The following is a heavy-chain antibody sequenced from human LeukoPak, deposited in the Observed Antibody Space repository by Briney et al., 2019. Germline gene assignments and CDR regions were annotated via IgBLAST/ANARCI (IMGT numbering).Heavy chain of an antibody. V-gene: IGHV1-2*02. D-gene: IGHD2-21*02. CDR3: AKVTATTFDY. Sequence: ASVKVSCKASGYTFTGYYIHWVRQAPGQGLEWMGWIHPNRGNTNYAQEFQGRVTMTRDTSISTAYMELNRLTSDDTAVYYCAKVTATTFDYWGQGTLVTVSS. CDR2: IHPNRGNT. J-gene: IGHJ4*02. CDR1: GYTFTGYY.